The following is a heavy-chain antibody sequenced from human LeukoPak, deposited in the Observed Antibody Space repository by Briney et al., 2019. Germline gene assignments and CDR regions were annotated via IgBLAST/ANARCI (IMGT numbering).Heavy chain of an antibody. CDR2: INHSGST. V-gene: IGHV4-34*01. CDR3: ARGPRRLDH. CDR1: SGSFSGYY. J-gene: IGHJ5*02. Sequence: SETLSLTCGVYSGSFSGYYWSWIRQPPGKGLEWIGEINHSGSTNYNPSLKSRVTISVDTSKNQFSLKLSSVTAADTAVYYCARGPRRLDHWGQGTLVTVSS.